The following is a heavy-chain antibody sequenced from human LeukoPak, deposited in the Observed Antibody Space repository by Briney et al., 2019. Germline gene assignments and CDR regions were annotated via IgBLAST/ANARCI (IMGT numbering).Heavy chain of an antibody. D-gene: IGHD5-24*01. CDR1: GFTFSSYA. V-gene: IGHV3-23*01. CDR2: ISGSGGST. J-gene: IGHJ4*02. Sequence: GGSLRLSCAASGFTFSSYAMSWVRQAPGKGLEWVSAISGSGGSTYYADSVKGRFTISRDNSKNTLYLQMNSLRAEDTAVYYCAKDVEMATILAGFGFDYWGQGTLVTVSS. CDR3: AKDVEMATILAGFGFDY.